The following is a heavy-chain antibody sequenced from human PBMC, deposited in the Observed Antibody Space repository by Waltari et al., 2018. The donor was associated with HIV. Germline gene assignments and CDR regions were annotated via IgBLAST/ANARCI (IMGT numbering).Heavy chain of an antibody. CDR2: IYYSGST. Sequence: QVQLQESGPGLVKPSQTLSLTCTVSGGSISSGGYYWSWIRQHPGKGLEYIGYIYYSGSTYYNPSRKSRVTISVDTSKNQFSLKLSSVTAADTAVYYCARGMVRLEETQFDYWGQGTLVTVSS. D-gene: IGHD2-21*01. CDR1: GGSISSGGYY. J-gene: IGHJ4*02. CDR3: ARGMVRLEETQFDY. V-gene: IGHV4-31*03.